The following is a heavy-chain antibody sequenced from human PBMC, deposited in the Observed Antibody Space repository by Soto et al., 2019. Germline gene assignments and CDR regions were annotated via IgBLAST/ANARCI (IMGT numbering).Heavy chain of an antibody. Sequence: SETLSLTCAVYGGSFSGYYWSWIRQPPGKGLEWIGEINHSGSTNYNPSLKSRVTISVDTSKNQFSLKLSSVTAADTAVYYCARGGPIVVVPAAILWRGTFDYWGQGTLVTVSS. J-gene: IGHJ4*02. D-gene: IGHD2-2*02. CDR1: GGSFSGYY. CDR3: ARGGPIVVVPAAILWRGTFDY. V-gene: IGHV4-34*01. CDR2: INHSGST.